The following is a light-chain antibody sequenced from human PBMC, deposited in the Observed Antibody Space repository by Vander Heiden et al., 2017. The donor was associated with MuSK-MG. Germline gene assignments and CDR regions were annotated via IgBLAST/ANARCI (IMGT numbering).Light chain of an antibody. Sequence: EIVITHSPATLSVSPGERATLSCRASQSVSSNLAWYQQKPGQAPRLLIYGASTRATGIPARFSGSGSGTEFTLTISSLQSEDFAVYYCQQYNNWLGTFGQGTKVEIK. J-gene: IGKJ1*01. CDR1: QSVSSN. V-gene: IGKV3-15*01. CDR3: QQYNNWLGT. CDR2: GAS.